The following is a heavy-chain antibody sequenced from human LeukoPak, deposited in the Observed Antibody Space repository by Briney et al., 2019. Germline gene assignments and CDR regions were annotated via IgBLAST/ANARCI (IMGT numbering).Heavy chain of an antibody. V-gene: IGHV3-7*01. CDR2: IKKDGSEK. D-gene: IGHD5-18*01. Sequence: GGSLRLSCVASGFSFNTFALTWVRQAPGKGLEWVANIKKDGSEKNYVDSVRGRFTISRDNAENSLHLQMNSLRAEDTAVYYCVRDGGRYSYASDWGQGTMVIVSS. CDR1: GFSFNTFA. J-gene: IGHJ3*01. CDR3: VRDGGRYSYASD.